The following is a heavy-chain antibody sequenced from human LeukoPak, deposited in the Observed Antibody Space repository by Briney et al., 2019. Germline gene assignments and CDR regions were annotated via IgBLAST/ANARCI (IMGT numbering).Heavy chain of an antibody. D-gene: IGHD2-15*01. CDR3: ARVTGYCSGGSCFSPYYYYYGMDV. V-gene: IGHV1-18*01. CDR1: GYTLTSYG. Sequence: GASVKVSCKASGYTLTSYGISWVRQAAGQGLEWMGWISAYNGNTNYAQTLQGRVTMTTDTSTSTAYMELRSLRAEDTAVYYCARVTGYCSGGSCFSPYYYYYGMDVWGQGTTVTVSS. J-gene: IGHJ6*02. CDR2: ISAYNGNT.